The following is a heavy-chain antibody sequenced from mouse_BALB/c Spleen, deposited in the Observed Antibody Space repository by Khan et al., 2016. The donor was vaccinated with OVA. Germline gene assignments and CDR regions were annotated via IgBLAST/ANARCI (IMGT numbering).Heavy chain of an antibody. J-gene: IGHJ3*01. V-gene: IGHV1-18*01. Sequence: VQLQQSGPDLVKPGASVKISCKASGYSFTLYYMCWVKQSPGKSLEWIGRVNPNTDNINYNQEFKGKAILTVDKSYNTVYMELRSLTSEDSAVYFSARGYDFIDSWGQGTRVTVSA. CDR3: ARGYDFIDS. D-gene: IGHD2-14*01. CDR2: VNPNTDNI. CDR1: GYSFTLYY.